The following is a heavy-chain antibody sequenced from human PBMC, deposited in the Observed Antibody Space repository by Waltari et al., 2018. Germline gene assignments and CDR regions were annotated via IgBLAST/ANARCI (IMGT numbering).Heavy chain of an antibody. Sequence: EVQLLESGGGLVQPGGSLRLSCAASGFTFSSYAMSWVRQAPGKGLGWVSAIVGSGGSTDYADAVKGRFTISRANSKNTLYLQMNSLRAEDTAVYYCAKDAVDYGDYQFDYWGQGTLVTVSS. V-gene: IGHV3-23*01. CDR3: AKDAVDYGDYQFDY. J-gene: IGHJ4*02. D-gene: IGHD4-17*01. CDR2: IVGSGGST. CDR1: GFTFSSYA.